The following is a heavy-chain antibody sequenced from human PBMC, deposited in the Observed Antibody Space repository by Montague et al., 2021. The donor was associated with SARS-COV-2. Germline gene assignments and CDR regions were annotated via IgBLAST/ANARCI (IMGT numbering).Heavy chain of an antibody. CDR3: TIEGHITTICSGCPRNWFDP. D-gene: IGHD2-2*01. Sequence: TLSLTCTLSGDSISRNNLYWTWIRQPAGKGLEWIGRISTTGSPEYNPSLKSRVILSLDTSKNQFSLRLSSVTAADTAMYYCTIEGHITTICSGCPRNWFDPWGQGTLVTVSS. J-gene: IGHJ5*02. CDR2: ISTTGSP. V-gene: IGHV4-61*02. CDR1: GDSISRNNLY.